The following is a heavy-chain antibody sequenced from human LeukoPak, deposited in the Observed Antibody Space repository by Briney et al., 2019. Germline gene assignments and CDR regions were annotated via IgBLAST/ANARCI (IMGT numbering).Heavy chain of an antibody. J-gene: IGHJ4*02. CDR1: GGSFSGYY. Sequence: PSETLSLTCAVYGGSFSGYYWSWIRQPPGKGLEWIGEINHSGSTNYNPSLKSRVTISVDTSKNQFSLKLSSVTAADTAVYYCARRREKGWYYDFWSGYYSSGDYWGQGTLVTVSS. CDR2: INHSGST. D-gene: IGHD3-3*01. V-gene: IGHV4-34*01. CDR3: ARRREKGWYYDFWSGYYSSGDY.